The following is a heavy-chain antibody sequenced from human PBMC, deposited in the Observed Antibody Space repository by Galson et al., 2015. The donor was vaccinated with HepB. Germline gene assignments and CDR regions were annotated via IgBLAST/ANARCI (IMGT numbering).Heavy chain of an antibody. CDR2: ISGSGGST. CDR3: AKGPGAGRSYYYYMDV. J-gene: IGHJ6*03. D-gene: IGHD3-10*01. V-gene: IGHV3-23*01. Sequence: SLRLSCAASGFTFSSYAMSWVRQAPGKGLEWVSAISGSGGSTYYADSVKGRFTISRDNSKNTLYLQMNSLRAEDTAVYYCAKGPGAGRSYYYYMDVWGKGTTVTVSS. CDR1: GFTFSSYA.